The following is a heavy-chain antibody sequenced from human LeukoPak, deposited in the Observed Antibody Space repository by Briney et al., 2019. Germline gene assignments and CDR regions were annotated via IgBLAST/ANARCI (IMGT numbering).Heavy chain of an antibody. CDR1: GFTFSSFW. V-gene: IGHV3-7*03. J-gene: IGHJ4*02. CDR3: TRVFGGYDVSDY. D-gene: IGHD3-3*01. Sequence: PGGSLRLSCAASGFTFSSFWMSWVRQAPGKGLEWVANIKKDGSQKYYVDSVEGRFTTSRDSAKNSLYLQMDSLRVDDTAVYYCTRVFGGYDVSDYWGQGTLATVSS. CDR2: IKKDGSQK.